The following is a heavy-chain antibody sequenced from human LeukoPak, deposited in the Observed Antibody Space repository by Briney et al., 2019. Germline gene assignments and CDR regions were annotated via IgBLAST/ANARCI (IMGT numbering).Heavy chain of an antibody. V-gene: IGHV3-23*01. CDR3: AKAPPSSYYYYYGMDV. CDR2: LSSRSVST. CDR1: RFTFNSYA. J-gene: IGHJ6*02. D-gene: IGHD6-13*01. Sequence: PGGSLTLSGSASRFTFNSYAWMWVRHAPGKGREWVSALSSRSVSTYYADSVKRRFNISRDISKNTLYLQMNSLRAEDTAVYYCAKAPPSSYYYYYGMDVWGQGTTVTVSS.